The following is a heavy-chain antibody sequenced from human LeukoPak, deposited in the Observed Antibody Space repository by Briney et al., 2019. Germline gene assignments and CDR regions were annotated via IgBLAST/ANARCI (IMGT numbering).Heavy chain of an antibody. Sequence: GGSLRLSCAASGFAFNFYAMTWIRQAPGKGLQWLSTINANGINTYYADSVKGRFTISRDNSKDSLYLQMNSLRTEDTALYYCARDNTGSYEYWGQGTLVTVSP. D-gene: IGHD1-26*01. J-gene: IGHJ4*02. CDR3: ARDNTGSYEY. CDR2: INANGINT. CDR1: GFAFNFYA. V-gene: IGHV3-43*02.